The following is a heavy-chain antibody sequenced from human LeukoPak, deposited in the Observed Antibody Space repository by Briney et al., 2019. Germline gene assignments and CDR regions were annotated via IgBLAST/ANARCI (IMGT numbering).Heavy chain of an antibody. CDR2: FNWEGSST. J-gene: IGHJ4*02. CDR1: GFTFAAYA. V-gene: IGHV3-20*04. Sequence: GGPLKFPCAAPGFTFAAYAMGGSRQVPGKGLEWASGFNWEGSSTGYADSVRGRFAISRDNAKNSMFLQMNSLRAEDTAVYYCARDARYFDWLLSRYFDYWGQGTLVTVSS. CDR3: ARDARYFDWLLSRYFDY. D-gene: IGHD3-9*01.